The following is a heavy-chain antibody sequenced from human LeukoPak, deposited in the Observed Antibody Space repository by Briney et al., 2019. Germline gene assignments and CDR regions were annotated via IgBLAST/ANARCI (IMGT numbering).Heavy chain of an antibody. D-gene: IGHD3-22*01. CDR1: GFTFSDYY. V-gene: IGHV3-11*01. J-gene: IGHJ4*02. CDR3: AKDGRYYYDSSGYSRW. CDR2: ISSSGSTI. Sequence: GGSLRLSCAASGFTFSDYYMSWIRQAPGKGLEWVSYISSSGSTIYYADSVKGRFTISRDNSKNTLYLQMNSLRAEDTAVYYCAKDGRYYYDSSGYSRWWGQGTLVTVSS.